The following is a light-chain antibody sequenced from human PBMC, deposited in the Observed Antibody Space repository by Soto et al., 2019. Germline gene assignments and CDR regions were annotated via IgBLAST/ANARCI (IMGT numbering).Light chain of an antibody. CDR1: QDIRNS. Sequence: DIQMTQSPTSLSASVGDRVTITCRASQDIRNSVAWYQQKPGKAPKLLIYAASTVQSGVPSRFSGSGSGTDFTLTINRLQPEDVATYSCQKYSSVPVFGPGTKVEIK. CDR3: QKYSSVPV. CDR2: AAS. V-gene: IGKV1-27*01. J-gene: IGKJ3*01.